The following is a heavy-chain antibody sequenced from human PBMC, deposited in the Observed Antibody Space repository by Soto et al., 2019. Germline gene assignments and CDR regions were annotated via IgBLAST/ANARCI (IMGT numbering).Heavy chain of an antibody. V-gene: IGHV3-23*01. CDR2: ISGSGGST. Sequence: GGSLRLSCAASGFTFSSYAMSWVRQAPGKGLEWVSAISGSGGSTYYADSVKGRFTISRDNSKNTLYLQMNSLRAEDTAVYYCAKDISLVKVYAIWDYWGQGTLVTVSS. CDR3: AKDISLVKVYAIWDY. D-gene: IGHD2-8*01. CDR1: GFTFSSYA. J-gene: IGHJ4*02.